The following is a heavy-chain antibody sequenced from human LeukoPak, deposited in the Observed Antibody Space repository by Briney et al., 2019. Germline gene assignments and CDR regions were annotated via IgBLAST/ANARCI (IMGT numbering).Heavy chain of an antibody. J-gene: IGHJ5*02. CDR2: ISSSSSYI. CDR1: GFTFSSYS. CDR3: ARECHDYVWGSYRNNWFDP. Sequence: PGRSLRLSCAASGFTFSSYSMNWVRQAPGKGLEWVSSISSSSSYIYYADSVKGRFTISRDNAKNSLYLQMNSLRAEDTAVYYCARECHDYVWGSYRNNWFDPWGQGTLVTVSS. V-gene: IGHV3-21*01. D-gene: IGHD3-16*02.